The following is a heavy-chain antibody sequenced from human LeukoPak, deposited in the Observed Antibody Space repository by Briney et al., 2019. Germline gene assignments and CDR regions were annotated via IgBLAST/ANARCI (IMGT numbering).Heavy chain of an antibody. J-gene: IGHJ4*02. V-gene: IGHV4-31*03. CDR3: AREDYYDSSGYLDY. CDR2: IYYSGTT. D-gene: IGHD3-22*01. Sequence: SETLSLTCTVSGGSLSSSGYYWRWLRQHPGRGLGWLGYIYYSGTTYYNPSLKSRVTISVDTSKNQFSLKLFSVTAADTAVYYCAREDYYDSSGYLDYWGQGTLVTVSS. CDR1: GGSLSSSGYY.